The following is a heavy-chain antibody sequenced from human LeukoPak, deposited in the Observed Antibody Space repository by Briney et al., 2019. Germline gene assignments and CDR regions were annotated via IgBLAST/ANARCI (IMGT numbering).Heavy chain of an antibody. Sequence: GSLRLPCAASGFTFSSYGMHWFRQAPGRGLEWVAFIRYDGSNKYYADSVKGRFTISRDNSKNTLYLQMNSLRAEDTAVYYCAKDVVVIARGGDYWGQGTLVTVSS. CDR1: GFTFSSYG. CDR2: IRYDGSNK. CDR3: AKDVVVIARGGDY. D-gene: IGHD2-21*01. V-gene: IGHV3-30*02. J-gene: IGHJ4*02.